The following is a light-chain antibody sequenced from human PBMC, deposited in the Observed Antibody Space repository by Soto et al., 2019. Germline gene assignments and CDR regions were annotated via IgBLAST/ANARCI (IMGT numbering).Light chain of an antibody. CDR2: GPS. V-gene: IGKV3-15*01. CDR3: QQYNNWLRGT. J-gene: IGKJ2*02. CDR1: QSIGIT. Sequence: EIVMRQSPATLSVSPGESATLSCRASQSIGITVAWYQQKPGQAPRLLIYGPSTRVTGIPARFSGSGSGTEFTLTISSLQSEDFAIYYCQQYNNWLRGTFGQGTKLEIK.